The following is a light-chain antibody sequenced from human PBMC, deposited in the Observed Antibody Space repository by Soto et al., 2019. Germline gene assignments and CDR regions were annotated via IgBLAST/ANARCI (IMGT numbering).Light chain of an antibody. CDR1: SSNIGSNY. J-gene: IGLJ7*01. Sequence: QYVLTQPPSASGTPGQRVTISCSGSSSNIGSNYGYWYQQLPGTAPKLLIYRNNQRPSGVPDRFSGSKSGTSASLAISGLRSEDEADYYCAAWDDSLSGPVFGGGTQLTVL. CDR2: RNN. CDR3: AAWDDSLSGPV. V-gene: IGLV1-47*01.